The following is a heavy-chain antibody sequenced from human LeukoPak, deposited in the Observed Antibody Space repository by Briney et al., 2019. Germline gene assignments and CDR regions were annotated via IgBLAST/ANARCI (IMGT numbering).Heavy chain of an antibody. J-gene: IGHJ4*02. CDR1: GYTFTSYD. V-gene: IGHV1-8*01. Sequence: ASVKVSCKASGYTFTSYDINWVRQATGQGLEWMGWMNPNSGNTGYAQKFQGRVTMTRNTSISTAYMELSSLRSEDTAVYYCARVEGDYYDSQVFPSYYFDYWGQGTLVTVSS. CDR3: ARVEGDYYDSQVFPSYYFDY. CDR2: MNPNSGNT. D-gene: IGHD3-22*01.